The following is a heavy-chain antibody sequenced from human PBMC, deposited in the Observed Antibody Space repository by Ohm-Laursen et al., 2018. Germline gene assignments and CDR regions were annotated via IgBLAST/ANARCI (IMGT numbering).Heavy chain of an antibody. V-gene: IGHV1-69*04. Sequence: ASVKASCNASGGTFSSYAISWVRQAPGQGLEWMGRIIPILGIANYAQKFQGRVTITADKSTSTAYMELSSLRSEDTAVYYCASPPGVVVIPGWGQGTLVTVSS. CDR3: ASPPGVVVIPG. CDR1: GGTFSSYA. D-gene: IGHD3-22*01. CDR2: IIPILGIA. J-gene: IGHJ4*02.